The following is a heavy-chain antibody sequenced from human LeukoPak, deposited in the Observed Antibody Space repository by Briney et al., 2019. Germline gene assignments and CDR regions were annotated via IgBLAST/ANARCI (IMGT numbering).Heavy chain of an antibody. CDR1: GFTFSTNS. J-gene: IGHJ4*02. CDR2: ISHTSSHI. CDR3: AKDQPGDGYNSI. V-gene: IGHV3-21*04. Sequence: GGSLRLSCAASGFTFSTNSMNWVRQAPGKGLEWVSSISHTSSHIYYADSVKGRFTISRDDSRSTLYLQMDNLRAEDTAVYYCAKDQPGDGYNSIWGQGTLVTVSS. D-gene: IGHD5-24*01.